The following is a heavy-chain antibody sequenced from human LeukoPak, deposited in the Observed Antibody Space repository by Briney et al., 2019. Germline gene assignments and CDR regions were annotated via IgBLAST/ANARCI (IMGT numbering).Heavy chain of an antibody. D-gene: IGHD3-3*01. Sequence: PGGSLRLSCAASGFTFSSYAMSWVRQAPGKGLEWVSAISGSGGSTYYADSVKGRFTISRDNSKNTLYLQMNSLRAEDTAVYYCAKGFTYYDFWSGHSDYYYYMDVWGKGTTVTVSS. CDR3: AKGFTYYDFWSGHSDYYYYMDV. J-gene: IGHJ6*03. CDR2: ISGSGGST. V-gene: IGHV3-23*01. CDR1: GFTFSSYA.